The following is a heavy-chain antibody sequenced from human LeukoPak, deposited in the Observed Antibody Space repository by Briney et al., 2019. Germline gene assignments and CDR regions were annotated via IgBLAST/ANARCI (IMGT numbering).Heavy chain of an antibody. V-gene: IGHV4-34*01. CDR3: ARAYSGSYYYFDY. J-gene: IGHJ4*02. CDR2: INHSGST. CDR1: GGSFSGYY. Sequence: KPSETLSLTCAVYGGSFSGYYWSWIRQPPGKGLEWIGEINHSGSTNYNPSLKSRVTISVDTSKNQFSLKLSSVTAADTAVYYCARAYSGSYYYFDYWGQGTLVTVSS. D-gene: IGHD1-26*01.